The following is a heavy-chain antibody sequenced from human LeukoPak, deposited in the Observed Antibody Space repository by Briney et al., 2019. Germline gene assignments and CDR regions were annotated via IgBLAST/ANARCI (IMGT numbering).Heavy chain of an antibody. CDR3: AKGSGLFDY. Sequence: PGGSLRLSCAASGLTFSSYAMSWVRQAPGKGLEWVSAISGSGGSTYYADSVKSRFTISRDNSKNTLYLQMSSLRAEDTAVYYCAKGSGLFDYWGQGTLVTVSS. D-gene: IGHD3-3*01. CDR2: ISGSGGST. CDR1: GLTFSSYA. V-gene: IGHV3-23*01. J-gene: IGHJ4*02.